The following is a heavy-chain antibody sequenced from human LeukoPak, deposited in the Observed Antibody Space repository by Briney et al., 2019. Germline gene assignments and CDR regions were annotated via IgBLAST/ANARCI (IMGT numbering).Heavy chain of an antibody. J-gene: IGHJ4*02. D-gene: IGHD3-10*01. V-gene: IGHV3-7*01. Sequence: GGSLRLSCVVSGFTFSRYWMSWVRQAPGKGPEWVANIKEDGSQKYYADSVKGRFTISRDNAKNSLYLQMNSLRGDDMAVYYCARDPSRSDTEGGYYDYWGQGTLVTVSS. CDR2: IKEDGSQK. CDR3: ARDPSRSDTEGGYYDY. CDR1: GFTFSRYW.